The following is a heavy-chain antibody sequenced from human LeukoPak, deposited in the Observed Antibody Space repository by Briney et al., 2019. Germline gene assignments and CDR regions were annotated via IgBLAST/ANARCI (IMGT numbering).Heavy chain of an antibody. V-gene: IGHV4-59*01. Sequence: SETLSLTCTVSGGSISSYYWSWIRQPPGKGLEWIGYIYYSGSTNYNPSLKSRVTISVDTSKNQFSLKLSSVTAADTAVYYCARDPYVDYYFDYWGQGTLVTVSS. J-gene: IGHJ4*02. CDR3: ARDPYVDYYFDY. CDR1: GGSISSYY. CDR2: IYYSGST. D-gene: IGHD4-17*01.